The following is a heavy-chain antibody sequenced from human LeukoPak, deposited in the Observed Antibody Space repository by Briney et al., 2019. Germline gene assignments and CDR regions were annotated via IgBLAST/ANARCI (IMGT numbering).Heavy chain of an antibody. V-gene: IGHV5-51*01. CDR1: GYSFTSYW. CDR3: ARQSITMIVVAQDAFDI. J-gene: IGHJ3*02. D-gene: IGHD3-22*01. Sequence: GESLKISCKGSGYSFTSYWIGWVRQMPGKGLEWMGIIYPGDSDTRYSPSFQGQVTISADKSISTAYLQWSSLKASDTAMYYCARQSITMIVVAQDAFDIWGQGTMVTVSS. CDR2: IYPGDSDT.